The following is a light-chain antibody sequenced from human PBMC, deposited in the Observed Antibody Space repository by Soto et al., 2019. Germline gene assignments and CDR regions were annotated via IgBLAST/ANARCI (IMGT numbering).Light chain of an antibody. CDR1: QSVNNDY. V-gene: IGKV3-20*01. CDR3: QQYGSSPWT. CDR2: GAS. J-gene: IGKJ1*01. Sequence: EIVLTQSPGTLSLSPGERAALSCRASQSVNNDYLAWYHQKPGRAPRLVIYGASKRATGLPDRFSGSGSGTDFTLTISRLEPEDFAVYYCQQYGSSPWTFGQGTNVEIK.